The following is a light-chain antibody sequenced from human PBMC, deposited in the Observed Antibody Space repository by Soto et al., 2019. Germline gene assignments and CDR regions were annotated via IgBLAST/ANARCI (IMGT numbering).Light chain of an antibody. CDR2: WAS. V-gene: IGKV4-1*01. CDR3: QQRSNWPSIT. CDR1: QSVLYSSNNKNY. Sequence: DIVMTQSPDSLAVSLGERATINCKSSQSVLYSSNNKNYLAWYQQKPGQPPKLLIYWASTRESGVPDRFSGSGSGTDFTLTISSLEPEDSAVYHCQQRSNWPSITFGQGTRLEIK. J-gene: IGKJ5*01.